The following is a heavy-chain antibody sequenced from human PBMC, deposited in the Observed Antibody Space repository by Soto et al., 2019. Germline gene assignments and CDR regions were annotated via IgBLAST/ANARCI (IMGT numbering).Heavy chain of an antibody. J-gene: IGHJ5*02. D-gene: IGHD1-26*01. CDR2: INPNSGGT. CDR3: ARDWFEVGAIGNWFDP. Sequence: PGASVKVSCKASGYTFTGYYMHWVRQAPGQGLEWMGWINPNSGGTNYAQKFQGRVTMTRDTSISTAYMELSRLRSDSTAVYYRARDWFEVGAIGNWFDPWGQRTLVTVSS. V-gene: IGHV1-2*02. CDR1: GYTFTGYY.